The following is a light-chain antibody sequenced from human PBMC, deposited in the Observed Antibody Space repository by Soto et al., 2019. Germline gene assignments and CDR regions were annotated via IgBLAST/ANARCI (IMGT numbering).Light chain of an antibody. V-gene: IGKV1-39*01. Sequence: DIQMTQSLSSLSASVGDRVTITCRASQSISNSLNWYQQKPGKAPKLLIYAASSLQSGVPSRFSGSGSGTDFTLTISSLQPEDFATYYCQQSYRAFGQGTKVEIK. J-gene: IGKJ1*01. CDR1: QSISNS. CDR3: QQSYRA. CDR2: AAS.